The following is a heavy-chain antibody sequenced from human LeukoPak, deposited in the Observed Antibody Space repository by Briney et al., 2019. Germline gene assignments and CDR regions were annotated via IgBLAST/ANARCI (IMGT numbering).Heavy chain of an antibody. CDR2: ITSSSSYI. CDR1: GFTFSNYR. Sequence: GGSLRLSCAASGFTFSNYRMNWARQAPGKGLEWVSSITSSSSYIYYADSVKGRFTISRDNAKNSLYLQMNSLRAEDTAVYYCARDATAGGLFDPWGQGTLVTVSS. V-gene: IGHV3-21*01. D-gene: IGHD6-13*01. J-gene: IGHJ5*02. CDR3: ARDATAGGLFDP.